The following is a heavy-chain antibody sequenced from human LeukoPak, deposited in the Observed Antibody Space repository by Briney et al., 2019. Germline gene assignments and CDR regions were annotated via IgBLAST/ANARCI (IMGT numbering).Heavy chain of an antibody. D-gene: IGHD5-18*01. CDR2: ISGSGGST. CDR1: GFTFSSYA. J-gene: IGHJ4*02. Sequence: GGSLRLSCAASGFTFSSYAMSWVRQAPGKGLEWVSAISGSGGSTYYADSVKGRFTISRDNSKNTLYLQMNSLRAEDTAVYYCAKDYSGYSYGTYFDYWGQGTLVTVSS. CDR3: AKDYSGYSYGTYFDY. V-gene: IGHV3-23*01.